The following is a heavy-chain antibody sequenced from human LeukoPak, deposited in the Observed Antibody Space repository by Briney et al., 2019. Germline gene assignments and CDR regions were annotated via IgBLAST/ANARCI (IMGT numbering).Heavy chain of an antibody. CDR2: IYYSEST. V-gene: IGHV4-59*01. CDR3: ARGRCRNSGCRPYFDY. D-gene: IGHD2/OR15-2a*01. Sequence: KPSETLSLNCTVSGDSISNYYWSWIRQPPGKGLEWIGYIYYSESTNYNPSLKSRVTISTDTSKSQFSLNLRSVTAEDTGIYYCARGRCRNSGCRPYFDYWGQGTQVTVSS. CDR1: GDSISNYY. J-gene: IGHJ4*02.